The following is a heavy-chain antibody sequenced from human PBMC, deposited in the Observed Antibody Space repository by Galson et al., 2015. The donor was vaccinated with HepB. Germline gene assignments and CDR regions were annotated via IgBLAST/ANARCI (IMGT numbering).Heavy chain of an antibody. CDR3: ARVPTVTTFSLGALDY. CDR2: INHSGST. V-gene: IGHV4-34*01. Sequence: SETLSLTCTVYGGSFSGYYWSWIRQPPGKGLEWIGEINHSGSTNYNPSLKSRVTMSVDTSKNQFSLKLSSVTAADTAVYYCARVPTVTTFSLGALDYWGQGTLVTVSS. D-gene: IGHD4-17*01. J-gene: IGHJ4*02. CDR1: GGSFSGYY.